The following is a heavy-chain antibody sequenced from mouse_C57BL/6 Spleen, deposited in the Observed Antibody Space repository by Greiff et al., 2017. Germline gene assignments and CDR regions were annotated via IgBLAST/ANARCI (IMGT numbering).Heavy chain of an antibody. CDR2: INPNNGGT. J-gene: IGHJ2*01. Sequence: EVQLQQSGPELVKPGASVKISCKASGYTFTDYYMNWVKQSHGKSLEWIGDINPNNGGTSYNQKFKGKATLTVDKSSSTAYMELRSLTSEDSAVYYCARYDGNKENFDYWGQGTTLTVSS. D-gene: IGHD2-3*01. CDR3: ARYDGNKENFDY. CDR1: GYTFTDYY. V-gene: IGHV1-26*01.